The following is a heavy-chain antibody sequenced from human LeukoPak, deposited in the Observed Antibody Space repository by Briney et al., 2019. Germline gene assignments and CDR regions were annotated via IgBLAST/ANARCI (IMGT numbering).Heavy chain of an antibody. CDR1: GFTFSAYH. CDR2: IKQDGSEK. D-gene: IGHD1-26*01. J-gene: IGHJ4*02. CDR3: AKKAQYNGNYPLDY. Sequence: GGSLRLSCASSGFTFSAYHMNWVCQAPGKGLEWVANIKQDGSEKYYVDSVKGRFTISRDNAKNSLYLQMNSLRAEDTALYFCAKKAQYNGNYPLDYWGQGTLVTVSS. V-gene: IGHV3-7*03.